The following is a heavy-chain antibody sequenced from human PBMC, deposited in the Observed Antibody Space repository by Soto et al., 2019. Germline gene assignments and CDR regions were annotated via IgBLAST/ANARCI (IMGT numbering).Heavy chain of an antibody. D-gene: IGHD5-12*01. Sequence: SLRLSCGASGFSFSRYWMLWVRQAPGKGLVWVSRIRSDGGDTDYADSVKGRFTISRDNAKNTLFLQIKSLRAEDTAVYYCVRDGDAYDFDYWGQGTLVTVSS. CDR3: VRDGDAYDFDY. V-gene: IGHV3-74*01. CDR1: GFSFSRYW. CDR2: IRSDGGDT. J-gene: IGHJ4*02.